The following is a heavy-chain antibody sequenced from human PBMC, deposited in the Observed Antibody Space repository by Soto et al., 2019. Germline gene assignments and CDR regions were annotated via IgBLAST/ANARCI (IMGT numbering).Heavy chain of an antibody. CDR1: GGCISSGGYS. Sequence: PSVPLSLTRPVLGGCISSGGYSRSMKKQPPGKGLEWIGYIYHSGSTYYNPSLKSRVTISVDTSKNQFSLTVTSVTAADTAVYYCARRIVATETFDYWGQGTLVTVSS. CDR3: ARRIVATETFDY. J-gene: IGHJ4*02. V-gene: IGHV4-30-2*05. D-gene: IGHD5-12*01. CDR2: IYHSGST.